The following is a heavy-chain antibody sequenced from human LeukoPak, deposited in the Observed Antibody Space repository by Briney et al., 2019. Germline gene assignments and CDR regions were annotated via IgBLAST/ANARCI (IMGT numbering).Heavy chain of an antibody. J-gene: IGHJ4*02. CDR3: ARDPGGVVVVRGDY. Sequence: GGSLRLSCAASGFTFSSYWMSWVRQAPGKGLEWVANIKQDGSEKYYVDSVKGRFTISRDNAKNSLYLQMNSLRAEDTAVYYCARDPGGVVVVRGDYWGQGTLVTVSS. CDR1: GFTFSSYW. CDR2: IKQDGSEK. V-gene: IGHV3-7*01. D-gene: IGHD2-15*01.